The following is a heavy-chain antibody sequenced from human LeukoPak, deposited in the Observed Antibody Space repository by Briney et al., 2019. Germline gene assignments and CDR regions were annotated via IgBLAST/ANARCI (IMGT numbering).Heavy chain of an antibody. Sequence: PSETLSLTCSVSGGSISSGAYYWSWIRQFPGRGLEWIAYIYHTGNTYYNPSLKSRLTISLDTSQNQFSLKLSSVTAADTAVYYCARDLSGYGASVYWGQGTLVTVSS. CDR3: ARDLSGYGASVY. CDR1: GGSISSGAYY. CDR2: IYHTGNT. V-gene: IGHV4-31*03. J-gene: IGHJ4*02. D-gene: IGHD3-22*01.